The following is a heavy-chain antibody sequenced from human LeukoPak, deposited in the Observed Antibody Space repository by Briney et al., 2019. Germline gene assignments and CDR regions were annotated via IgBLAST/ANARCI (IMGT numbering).Heavy chain of an antibody. CDR1: GYSFTSYW. V-gene: IGHV5-51*01. Sequence: GESLKISCKGSGYSFTSYWIGWVRQMPGKGLEWMGIIYPGDSDTRYSPSFQGQVTISADKSISTAYLQWSSLKASDTAMYYCARRGVLLETLDASDIWGQGTMVTVSS. CDR3: ARRGVLLETLDASDI. D-gene: IGHD3-10*01. CDR2: IYPGDSDT. J-gene: IGHJ3*02.